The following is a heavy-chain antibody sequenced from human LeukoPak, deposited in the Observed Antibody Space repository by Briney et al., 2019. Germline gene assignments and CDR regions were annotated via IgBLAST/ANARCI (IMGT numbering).Heavy chain of an antibody. V-gene: IGHV3-11*03. J-gene: IGHJ6*02. CDR3: ARAAPGYCSGNSCYREGLDV. CDR1: GFIFSDHY. Sequence: PGGSLRLSCAASGFIFSDHYMSWIRQAPGKGLEWVSYISSSSTYTSYADSVKGRFIISRDNAKKSLSLQMNSLRAEDTAVYFCARAAPGYCSGNSCYREGLDVWGQGTTVTVSS. D-gene: IGHD2-15*01. CDR2: ISSSSTYT.